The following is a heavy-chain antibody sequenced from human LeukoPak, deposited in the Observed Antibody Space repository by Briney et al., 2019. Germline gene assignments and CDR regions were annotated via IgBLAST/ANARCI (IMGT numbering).Heavy chain of an antibody. CDR2: INPDGSST. D-gene: IGHD5-12*01. CDR1: RFTFSNYW. CDR3: VRALFDYNAYDF. Sequence: GGSLRLSCAASRFTFSNYWMHWVRQARGKGLVWVSRINPDGSSTTYADSVKGRFTISRDNVKNTVSLQMNSLRAEDTAAYFCVRALFDYNAYDFWGQGTLVTVSS. J-gene: IGHJ4*02. V-gene: IGHV3-74*01.